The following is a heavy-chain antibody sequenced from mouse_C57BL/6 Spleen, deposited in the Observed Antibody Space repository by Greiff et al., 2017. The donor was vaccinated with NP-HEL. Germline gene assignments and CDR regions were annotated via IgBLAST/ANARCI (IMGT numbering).Heavy chain of an antibody. D-gene: IGHD1-1*01. J-gene: IGHJ4*01. CDR3: ARGTTTVVSSAMDY. Sequence: VQRVESGAELARPGASVKLSCKASGYTFTSYGISWVKQRTGQGLEWIGEIYPRSGNTYYNEKFKGKATLTADKSSSTAYMELRSLTSEDSAVYFCARGTTTVVSSAMDYWGQGTSVTVSS. CDR2: IYPRSGNT. V-gene: IGHV1-81*01. CDR1: GYTFTSYG.